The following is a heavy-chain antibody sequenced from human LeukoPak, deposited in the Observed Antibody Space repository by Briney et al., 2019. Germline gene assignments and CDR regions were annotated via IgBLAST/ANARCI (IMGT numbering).Heavy chain of an antibody. Sequence: GGSLRLSCAASGFTFSSCGMHWVRQAPGKGLEWVAVISYDGSSKYYADSVKGRFTISRDNSKNTLYLQMNSLRAEDTAVYYCAKGYYGSGVDYFDYWGQGTLVTVSS. CDR1: GFTFSSCG. J-gene: IGHJ4*02. CDR3: AKGYYGSGVDYFDY. D-gene: IGHD3-10*01. CDR2: ISYDGSSK. V-gene: IGHV3-30*18.